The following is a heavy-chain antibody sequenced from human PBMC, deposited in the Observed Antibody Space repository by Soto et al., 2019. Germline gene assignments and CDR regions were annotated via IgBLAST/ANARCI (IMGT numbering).Heavy chain of an antibody. CDR2: IYPDDSDT. J-gene: IGHJ3*02. D-gene: IGHD5-18*01. Sequence: GESLKISCDGSGYSFTSYWIGWVRQMPGKGLEWMGIIYPDDSDTRYSPSFQGQVTISADKSITTAYLQWSSLKASDTAMYYCARATWLQVWSHAFDIWGQGTMVTV. CDR3: ARATWLQVWSHAFDI. CDR1: GYSFTSYW. V-gene: IGHV5-51*01.